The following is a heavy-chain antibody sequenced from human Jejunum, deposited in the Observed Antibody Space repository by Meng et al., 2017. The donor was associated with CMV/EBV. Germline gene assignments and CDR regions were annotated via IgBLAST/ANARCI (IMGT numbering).Heavy chain of an antibody. V-gene: IGHV1-18*01. CDR2: ISAYNGNT. CDR3: AASSSSWYQNWFDP. Sequence: QGQLVQSGAEVKKPGASVKVSCKVSGYTFTSYGISWVRQAPGQGLEWMGWISAYNGNTNYAQKLQGRVTMTTDTSTSTAYMELRSLRSDDTAVYYCAASSSSWYQNWFDPWGQGTLVTVSS. D-gene: IGHD6-13*01. J-gene: IGHJ5*02. CDR1: GYTFTSYG.